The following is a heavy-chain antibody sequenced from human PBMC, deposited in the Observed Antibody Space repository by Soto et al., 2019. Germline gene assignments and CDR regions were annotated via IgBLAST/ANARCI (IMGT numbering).Heavy chain of an antibody. V-gene: IGHV1-18*04. Sequence: QVQLVQSGAEVKKPGASVKVSCKASGYTFTSYGISWVRQAPGQGLEWMGWISAYNGNTNYAQKLQSRVTMTTVTTTSTAYMELRSLRSDDTAVYYCARVATNWNYVGWDYWGQGTLVTVSS. CDR2: ISAYNGNT. D-gene: IGHD1-7*01. CDR1: GYTFTSYG. J-gene: IGHJ4*02. CDR3: ARVATNWNYVGWDY.